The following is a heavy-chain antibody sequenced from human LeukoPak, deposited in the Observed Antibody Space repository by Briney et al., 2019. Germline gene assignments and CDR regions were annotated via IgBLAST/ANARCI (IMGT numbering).Heavy chain of an antibody. V-gene: IGHV2-5*01. J-gene: IGHJ3*02. CDR3: ARLSYYDNSGSSRPFDI. CDR2: IYWHDDK. CDR1: GFSLTTRGVG. D-gene: IGHD3-22*01. Sequence: SAPTLVNTTQTLTLTCAFSGFSLTTRGVGVGWIRQPPRKALEWLALIYWHDDKRYSPSLKSRPTTSKDSSKKPVVLTGTNSYPVDTATYYCARLSYYDNSGSSRPFDIWGQGTRVTASS.